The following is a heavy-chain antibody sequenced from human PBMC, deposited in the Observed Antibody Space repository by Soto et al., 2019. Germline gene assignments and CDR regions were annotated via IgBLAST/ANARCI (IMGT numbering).Heavy chain of an antibody. Sequence: GGSLRLSCAAYGFTFSSYGMQWARQAPGKGLEWVAVIWYDGSNKYYADSVKGRFTISRDNSKNTLYLQMNSLRAEDTAVYYCARDGYCSSTSCYKDPFDYCGQGTLVTVSS. D-gene: IGHD2-2*01. CDR1: GFTFSSYG. V-gene: IGHV3-33*01. CDR2: IWYDGSNK. CDR3: ARDGYCSSTSCYKDPFDY. J-gene: IGHJ4*02.